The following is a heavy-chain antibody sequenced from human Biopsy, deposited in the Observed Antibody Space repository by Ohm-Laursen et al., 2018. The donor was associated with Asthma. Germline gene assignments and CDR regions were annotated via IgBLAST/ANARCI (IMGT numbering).Heavy chain of an antibody. J-gene: IGHJ4*02. CDR1: GFAVSRDH. CDR2: IYSGGTS. CDR3: ARGDSSNWSHYYFDY. Sequence: SLRLSCAASGFAVSRDHMFWVRQAPGKGLKWVSVIYSGGTSHTADSVRGRFTISRDYPKNTLYLQMHSLRAEDTAVYYCARGDSSNWSHYYFDYWGQGTLVTVSS. V-gene: IGHV3-53*01. D-gene: IGHD3-22*01.